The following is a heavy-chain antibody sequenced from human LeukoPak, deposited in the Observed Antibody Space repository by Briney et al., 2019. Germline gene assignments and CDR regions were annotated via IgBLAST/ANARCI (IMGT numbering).Heavy chain of an antibody. CDR1: GGSISSGGYY. D-gene: IGHD2-2*01. Sequence: SQTLSLTCTVSGGSISSGGYYWSWIRQHPGKGLEWIGYIYYSGSTYYNPSLKSRVTISVDTSKNQFSLKLSSVTAADTAVYYCASSTRRYCSSTSCPYYYYYYMDVWGKGTTVTVSS. V-gene: IGHV4-31*03. J-gene: IGHJ6*03. CDR2: IYYSGST. CDR3: ASSTRRYCSSTSCPYYYYYYMDV.